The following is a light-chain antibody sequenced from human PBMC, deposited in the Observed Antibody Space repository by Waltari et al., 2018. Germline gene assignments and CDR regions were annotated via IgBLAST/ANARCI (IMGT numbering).Light chain of an antibody. V-gene: IGKV3-20*01. CDR1: RSLSRSY. Sequence: EIVLTQSPGTLSLSPGERATLSCRASRSLSRSYLAWYQHKLGQAPRLLIHGPSSRANGSPARFSGGGSGTDFTLTISRLEPEDFAVYYCQQNGSSPRTFGQGTKVEIK. J-gene: IGKJ1*01. CDR2: GPS. CDR3: QQNGSSPRT.